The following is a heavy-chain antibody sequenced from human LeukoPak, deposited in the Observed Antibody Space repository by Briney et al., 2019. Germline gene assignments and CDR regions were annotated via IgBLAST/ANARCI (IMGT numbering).Heavy chain of an antibody. Sequence: PSETLSLTCTVSGGSISSYYWSWIRQPAGKGLEWIGRIYTSGSTNYNPSLKSRVTTSVDTSKNLFSLKLSPVTAADTAVYYCARGRGYSDYVPFDYWGQGTLVTVSS. D-gene: IGHD5-12*01. CDR1: GGSISSYY. J-gene: IGHJ4*02. CDR2: IYTSGST. V-gene: IGHV4-4*07. CDR3: ARGRGYSDYVPFDY.